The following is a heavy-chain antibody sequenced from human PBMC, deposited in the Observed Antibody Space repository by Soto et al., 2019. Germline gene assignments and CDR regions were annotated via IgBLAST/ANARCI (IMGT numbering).Heavy chain of an antibody. Sequence: QLQLQESGSGLVKPSQTLSLTCAVSGGSISSGGYSWSWIRQPPGKGLEWIGYIYHSGSTYYNPSLKSRVTISVDRSKNQFSLKLSSVTAADTAVYYCARGDEVVTATPNGFDPWGQGTLVTVSS. CDR1: GGSISSGGYS. D-gene: IGHD2-21*02. CDR2: IYHSGST. J-gene: IGHJ5*02. CDR3: ARGDEVVTATPNGFDP. V-gene: IGHV4-30-2*01.